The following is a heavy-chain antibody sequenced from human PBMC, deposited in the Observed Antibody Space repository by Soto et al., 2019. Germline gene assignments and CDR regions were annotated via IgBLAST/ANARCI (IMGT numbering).Heavy chain of an antibody. V-gene: IGHV3-30*18. CDR3: AKDVVRAMVRPTEDNSCGRDF. CDR1: GFTFSSYG. Sequence: PWGSLCLSCAASGFTFSSYGMHWVRQAPGQGLELVAVISYDGSNKSYADSVQGRCTNSRDNTKNTLYLQMNSLRAADTAGYYSAKDVVRAMVRPTEDNSCGRDFWGQGPTVPVS. J-gene: IGHJ6*02. D-gene: IGHD1-1*01. CDR2: ISYDGSNK.